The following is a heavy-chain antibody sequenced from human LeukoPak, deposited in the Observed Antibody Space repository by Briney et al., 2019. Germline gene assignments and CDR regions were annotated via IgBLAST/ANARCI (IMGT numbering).Heavy chain of an antibody. D-gene: IGHD1-26*01. Sequence: GGSRRLSCAASGFTFSGSAMHWVRQASGKGREWVGRIRSKANSYATAYAASVKGRFTISRDDSKNTAYLQMNSLKTEDTAVYYCTRGDDSGSYYGYYYYMDVWGKGTTVTVSS. CDR1: GFTFSGSA. CDR3: TRGDDSGSYYGYYYYMDV. J-gene: IGHJ6*03. CDR2: IRSKANSYAT. V-gene: IGHV3-73*01.